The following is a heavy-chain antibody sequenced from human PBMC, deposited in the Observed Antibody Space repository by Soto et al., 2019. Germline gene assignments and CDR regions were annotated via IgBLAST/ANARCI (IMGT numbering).Heavy chain of an antibody. J-gene: IGHJ4*02. D-gene: IGHD2-21*01. CDR2: IWYDGNNK. CDR3: ARGLHSLFDY. V-gene: IGHV3-33*01. Sequence: GGSLRLSCAASGFTFSNYGMHWVRQAPGKGLEWVAVIWYDGNNKYYADSVKGRFTISRDNSNNTLYVQMTSLRAEDTAAYYCARGLHSLFDYWGQGTLVTVSS. CDR1: GFTFSNYG.